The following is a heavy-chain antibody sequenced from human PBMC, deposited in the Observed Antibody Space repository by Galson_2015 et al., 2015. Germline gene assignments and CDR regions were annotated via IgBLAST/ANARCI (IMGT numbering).Heavy chain of an antibody. CDR3: ARGQENYYGSATHDYYYYMDV. J-gene: IGHJ6*03. V-gene: IGHV1-69*13. D-gene: IGHD3-10*01. CDR1: GDTFSTYT. Sequence: SVKVSCKASGDTFSTYTISWVRQAPGQGLEWMGGIIPIFGTANYAQKFQGRVTLTADESTSTAYMELSSLRSEDTAVFFCARGQENYYGSATHDYYYYMDVWGNAATVTASS. CDR2: IIPIFGTA.